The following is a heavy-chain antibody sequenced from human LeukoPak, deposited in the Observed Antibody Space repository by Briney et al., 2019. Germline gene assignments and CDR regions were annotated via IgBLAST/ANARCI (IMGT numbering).Heavy chain of an antibody. D-gene: IGHD3-16*01. V-gene: IGHV3-23*01. CDR1: GFTFSSFA. J-gene: IGHJ6*02. Sequence: GGSLRLSCAASGFTFSSFAMSWVRQAPGKGLEWVSGISGGGVTTYYADSVKGLFTISRDNSKNTLYLQMNSLRADDTAIYYCARNQQLGGHSYYYYGMDVWGQGTTVTVSS. CDR3: ARNQQLGGHSYYYYGMDV. CDR2: ISGGGVTT.